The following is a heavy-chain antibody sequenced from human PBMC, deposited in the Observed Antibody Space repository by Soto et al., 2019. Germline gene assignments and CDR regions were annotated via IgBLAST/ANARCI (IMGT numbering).Heavy chain of an antibody. J-gene: IGHJ5*02. CDR3: ATDWATGFSYLVS. Sequence: PSETLSLTCAVSGYSISTGFNWGWIRRPPGKGLEWIGSVYHGGGTYYSPSLKSRLSISVDESKNQISLKLTSVTAADPALYYCATDWATGFSYLVSWDPGTRVNVYS. CDR2: VYHGGGT. CDR1: GYSISTGFN. D-gene: IGHD2-8*01. V-gene: IGHV4-38-2*02.